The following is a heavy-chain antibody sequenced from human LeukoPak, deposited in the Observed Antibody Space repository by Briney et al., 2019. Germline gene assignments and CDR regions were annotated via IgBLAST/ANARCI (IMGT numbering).Heavy chain of an antibody. D-gene: IGHD4-23*01. V-gene: IGHV4-4*02. CDR1: GGSISSSNW. Sequence: SGTLSLTCAVSGGSISSSNWWSWVRQPPGKGLEWIGEIYHSGSTNYNPSFKSRVTISVDKSKNQFSLKLSSVTAADTAVYYCARDATTVAPYWYFDLWGRGTLVTVSS. J-gene: IGHJ2*01. CDR2: IYHSGST. CDR3: ARDATTVAPYWYFDL.